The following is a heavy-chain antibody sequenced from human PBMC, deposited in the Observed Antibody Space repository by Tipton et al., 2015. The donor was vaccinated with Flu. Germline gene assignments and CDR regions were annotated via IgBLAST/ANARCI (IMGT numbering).Heavy chain of an antibody. D-gene: IGHD3-16*02. CDR2: IYYSGST. J-gene: IGHJ4*02. V-gene: IGHV4-39*07. Sequence: TLSLTCTVSGGSISSSSYYWGWIRRPPGKGLEWIGSIYYSGSTYYNPSLKSRVTISVDTSKNQFSLKLSSVTVADTAVYYCARDYLLGDLSFFDNWGQGTLVTVSS. CDR3: ARDYLLGDLSFFDN. CDR1: GGSISSSSYY.